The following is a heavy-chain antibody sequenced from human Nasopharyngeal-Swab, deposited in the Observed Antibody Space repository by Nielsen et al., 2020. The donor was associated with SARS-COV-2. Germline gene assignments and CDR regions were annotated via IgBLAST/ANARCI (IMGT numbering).Heavy chain of an antibody. CDR3: ARQPWAYDSSGYSLGRLYGMDV. Sequence: GESLKISCKGSGYSFTSYWIGWVRQMPGKGLEWMGIIYPGDSGTRYSPSFQGQATISADKSISTAYLQWSSLKASDTAMYYCARQPWAYDSSGYSLGRLYGMDVWGQGTTVTVSS. J-gene: IGHJ6*02. D-gene: IGHD3-22*01. V-gene: IGHV5-51*01. CDR1: GYSFTSYW. CDR2: IYPGDSGT.